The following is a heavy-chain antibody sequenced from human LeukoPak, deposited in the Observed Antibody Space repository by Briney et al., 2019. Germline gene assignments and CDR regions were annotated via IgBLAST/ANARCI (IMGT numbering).Heavy chain of an antibody. CDR2: ISYDGNNK. D-gene: IGHD3-10*01. J-gene: IGHJ4*02. V-gene: IGHV3-30*03. CDR3: ASGSPIDY. Sequence: GGSLRLSCAASGFTFSTYGMHWVRQAPGKGLEWVAVISYDGNNKYYADSVRGRFTISRDNSKNTLYLQMNSLRAEDTAVYYCASGSPIDYWGQGTLVTVSS. CDR1: GFTFSTYG.